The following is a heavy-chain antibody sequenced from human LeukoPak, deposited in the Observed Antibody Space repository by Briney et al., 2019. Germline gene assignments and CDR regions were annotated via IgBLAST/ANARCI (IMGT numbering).Heavy chain of an antibody. CDR3: AKGTKPVMTIPDY. CDR2: IKPDGSAE. J-gene: IGHJ4*02. Sequence: GGSLRLSCATSGFTFSSNWMSWVRHAPGRGLDWVANIKPDGSAEYYAASVKGRFTVSRDNARNSLYLQMNSLRAEDTAMYYCAKGTKPVMTIPDYWGQGILVTVSS. D-gene: IGHD1/OR15-1a*01. CDR1: GFTFSSNW. V-gene: IGHV3-7*03.